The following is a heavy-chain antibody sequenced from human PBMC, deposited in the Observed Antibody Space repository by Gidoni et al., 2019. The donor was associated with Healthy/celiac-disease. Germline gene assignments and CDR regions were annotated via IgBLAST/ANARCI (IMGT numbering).Heavy chain of an antibody. CDR2: IYYSGST. J-gene: IGHJ4*02. CDR3: ASRVGARWSQLGN. CDR1: GGSISSSSYY. Sequence: LQLQESGPGLVKPSATLSLTCTVSGGSISSSSYYWGWIRQPPGKGLEWIGSIYYSGSTYYNPSLKSRVTISVDTSKNQFSLKLSSVTAADTAVYYCASRVGARWSQLGNWGQGTLVTVS. D-gene: IGHD5-18*01. V-gene: IGHV4-39*01.